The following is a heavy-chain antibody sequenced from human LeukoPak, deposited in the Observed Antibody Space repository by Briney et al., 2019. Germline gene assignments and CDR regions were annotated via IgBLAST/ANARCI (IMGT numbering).Heavy chain of an antibody. V-gene: IGHV4-39*07. Sequence: SETLSLTCTVSGGSITISSYYWGWIRQPPGKGLEWIGSIYYSGSTYYSPSLKSRVTISVDTSKNQFSLKLSSVTAADTAVYYCARGVVVVAATGRIDYWGQGTLVTVSS. CDR3: ARGVVVVAATGRIDY. CDR1: GGSITISSYY. D-gene: IGHD2-15*01. CDR2: IYYSGST. J-gene: IGHJ4*02.